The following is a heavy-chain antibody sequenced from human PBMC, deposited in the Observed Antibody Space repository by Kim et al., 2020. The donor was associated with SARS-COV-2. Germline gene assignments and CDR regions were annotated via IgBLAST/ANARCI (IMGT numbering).Heavy chain of an antibody. CDR1: GGSISSSSYY. CDR3: ARDTGSWAKDAFDI. D-gene: IGHD1-26*01. CDR2: IYYSGST. J-gene: IGHJ3*02. Sequence: SETLSLTCTVSGGSISSSSYYWGWIRQPPGKGLEWIGSIYYSGSTYYNPSLKSRVTISVDTSKNQFSLKLSSVTAADTAVYYCARDTGSWAKDAFDIWGQGTMVTVSS. V-gene: IGHV4-39*07.